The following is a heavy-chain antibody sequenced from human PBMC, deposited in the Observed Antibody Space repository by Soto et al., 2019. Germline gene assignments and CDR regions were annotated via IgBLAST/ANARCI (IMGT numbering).Heavy chain of an antibody. CDR2: IWNDGSNK. D-gene: IGHD3-3*01. Sequence: QVQLVESGGGVVQPGRSLRLSCTASGFTFSTYGTHWVRQATDKGLEWVGMIWNDGSNKYYAGSVKGRFTIYRDNSKNTLYLQMNSLRAEDTSVYHCATELRWNETFAMLGQGTTVTVSS. V-gene: IGHV3-33*03. CDR1: GFTFSTYG. CDR3: ATELRWNETFAM. J-gene: IGHJ3*02.